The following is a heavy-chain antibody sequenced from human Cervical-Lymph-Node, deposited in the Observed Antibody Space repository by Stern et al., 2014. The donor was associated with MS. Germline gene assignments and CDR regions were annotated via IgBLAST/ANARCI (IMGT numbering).Heavy chain of an antibody. Sequence: ESGPVLVKPTETLTLTCSVSGLSLSNPRMGVSWIRQPPGKALEWLAHISSTDEKSYSTSLESRLTISRGTSKSQVVLTMTNMDPVDTATYYCARSYSGTYLDWFDPWGQGTLVTVSS. CDR3: ARSYSGTYLDWFDP. D-gene: IGHD1-26*01. V-gene: IGHV2-26*01. J-gene: IGHJ5*02. CDR1: GLSLSNPRMG. CDR2: ISSTDEK.